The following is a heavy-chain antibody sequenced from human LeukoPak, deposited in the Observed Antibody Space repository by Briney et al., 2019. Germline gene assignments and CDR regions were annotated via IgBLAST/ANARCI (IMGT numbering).Heavy chain of an antibody. D-gene: IGHD6-25*01. CDR2: IYYSGST. CDR3: ARRGSSGRSFDY. V-gene: IGHV4-61*01. J-gene: IGHJ4*02. CDR1: GGSVSSGSYY. Sequence: SETLSLTCTVSGGSVSSGSYYWSWIRQPPGKGLEYVGYIYYSGSTYYDPSLKSRVTISVDTSKNQVSLKVNSVTAADTAVYYCARRGSSGRSFDYWGQGTLVIVSS.